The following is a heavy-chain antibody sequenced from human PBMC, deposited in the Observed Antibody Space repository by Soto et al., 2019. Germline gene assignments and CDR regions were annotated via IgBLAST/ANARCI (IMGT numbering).Heavy chain of an antibody. J-gene: IGHJ6*02. CDR3: ARGEVVGATICYYGMDV. CDR2: IIPIFGTA. Sequence: QVQLVQSGAEVKKPGSSVKVSCKASGGTFSSYAISWVRQAPGQGLEWMGGIIPIFGTANYAQKFQGRVTITADESTSTDYMELSSLRSEDTAVYYCARGEVVGATICYYGMDVWGQGTTVTVSS. V-gene: IGHV1-69*12. D-gene: IGHD1-26*01. CDR1: GGTFSSYA.